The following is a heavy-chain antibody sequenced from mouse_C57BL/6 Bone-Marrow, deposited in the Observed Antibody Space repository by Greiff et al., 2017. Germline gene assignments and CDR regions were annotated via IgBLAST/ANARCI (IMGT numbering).Heavy chain of an antibody. Sequence: QVQLQQSGAELMKPGASVKLSCKATGYTFTGYWIEWVKQRPGHGLEWIGEILPGSGSTNYNEKFKGKATFTADTSSNTAYMQLSRLTTEDSAIYYCARRGYGSSSGYFDVWGTGTTVTVSS. J-gene: IGHJ1*03. D-gene: IGHD1-1*01. CDR3: ARRGYGSSSGYFDV. CDR2: ILPGSGST. V-gene: IGHV1-9*01. CDR1: GYTFTGYW.